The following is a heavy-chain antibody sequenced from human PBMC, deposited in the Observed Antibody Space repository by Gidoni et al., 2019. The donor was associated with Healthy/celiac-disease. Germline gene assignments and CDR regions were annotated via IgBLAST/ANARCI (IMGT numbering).Heavy chain of an antibody. CDR3: ARRGAARIVSSAFDY. V-gene: IGHV4-39*01. J-gene: IGHJ4*02. CDR2: IYYSGST. Sequence: QLQLQESGPGLVKPSETLSLTCTVSGGSISSSSYYWGWIRQPPGKGLEWIGSIYYSGSTYYNPSLKSRVTISVDTSKNQFSLKLSSVTAADTAVYYCARRGAARIVSSAFDYWGQGTLVTVSS. CDR1: GGSISSSSYY. D-gene: IGHD6-6*01.